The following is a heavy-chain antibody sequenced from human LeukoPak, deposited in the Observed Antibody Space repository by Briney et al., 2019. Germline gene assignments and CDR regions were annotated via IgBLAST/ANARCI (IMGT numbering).Heavy chain of an antibody. V-gene: IGHV5-51*01. CDR3: ATSYYYYDSSGYYYGH. J-gene: IGHJ4*02. Sequence: GESLKISCKGSGYSFTSYWIGWVRQMPGKGLEWMGIIYPGDSDTRYSPSFRGQVTISADKSISTAYLQWSSLKASDTAMYYCATSYYYYDSSGYYYGHWGQGTLVTVSS. CDR2: IYPGDSDT. CDR1: GYSFTSYW. D-gene: IGHD3-22*01.